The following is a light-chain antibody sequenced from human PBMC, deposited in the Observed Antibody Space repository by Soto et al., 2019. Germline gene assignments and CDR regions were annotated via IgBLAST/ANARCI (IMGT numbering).Light chain of an antibody. Sequence: EIVLTQSPGTLSLSPGERATLSCRASQSVSSSYLAWYQQKPGQATRLLIYGASSRATGMPDRFSGSGSGTDLTLTISRLEPEDFVVYYCQQYGSSPPYTFGQGTKLEIK. J-gene: IGKJ2*01. CDR2: GAS. CDR3: QQYGSSPPYT. CDR1: QSVSSSY. V-gene: IGKV3-20*01.